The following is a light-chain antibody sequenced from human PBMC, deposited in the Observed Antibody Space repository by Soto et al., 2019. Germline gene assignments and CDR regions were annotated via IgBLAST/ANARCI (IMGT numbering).Light chain of an antibody. CDR1: QSVSSY. CDR3: QQYHYWPYT. Sequence: EIVLTQSPATLSLSPGERATLSCRASQSVSSYLAWYQQKPGQAPRLLIYDASNRATGIPARFSGSGSGTDFTLTISSLEPEDFAVYYCQQYHYWPYTFGQGTKVDIK. V-gene: IGKV3-11*01. CDR2: DAS. J-gene: IGKJ2*01.